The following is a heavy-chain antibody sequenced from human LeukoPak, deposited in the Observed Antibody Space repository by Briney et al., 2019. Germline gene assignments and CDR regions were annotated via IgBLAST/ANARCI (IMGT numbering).Heavy chain of an antibody. CDR2: ISYDGSNK. CDR3: ARDLAAAFDY. J-gene: IGHJ4*02. Sequence: GRSLRLSCAASGFTFSSYDMYWVRQAPGKGLEWVALISYDGSNKYYADSVKGRFTISRDNSKNTLYLQMNSLRAEDTAVYYCARDLAAAFDYWGQGTLLTVSS. CDR1: GFTFSSYD. D-gene: IGHD6-13*01. V-gene: IGHV3-30-3*01.